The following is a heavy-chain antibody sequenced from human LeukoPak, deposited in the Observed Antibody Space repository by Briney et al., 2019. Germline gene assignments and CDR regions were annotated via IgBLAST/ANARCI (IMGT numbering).Heavy chain of an antibody. D-gene: IGHD6-13*01. CDR1: GGSFSGYY. Sequence: SETLSLICAVYGGSFSGYYWSWIRQPPGKGLEWIGEINHSGSTNYNPSLKSRVTISVDTSKNQFSLKLSSVTAADTAVYYCTFAQQLVLIWGQGTLVTVSS. V-gene: IGHV4-34*01. CDR3: TFAQQLVLI. J-gene: IGHJ4*02. CDR2: INHSGST.